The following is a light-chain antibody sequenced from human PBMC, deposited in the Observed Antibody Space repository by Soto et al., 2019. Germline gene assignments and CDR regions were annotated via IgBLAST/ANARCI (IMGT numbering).Light chain of an antibody. J-gene: IGLJ1*01. CDR3: SSYTTTSPYL. Sequence: SALPQPASVSGSPGQSITITYTGTSSDVGGYKYVSWYQQHPGKAPKLLIYVVSNRPSGVSNRFSGSKAGNTASLTISGLRAEDEADYYCSSYTTTSPYLFGTGTKGTVL. CDR1: SSDVGGYKY. V-gene: IGLV2-14*01. CDR2: VVS.